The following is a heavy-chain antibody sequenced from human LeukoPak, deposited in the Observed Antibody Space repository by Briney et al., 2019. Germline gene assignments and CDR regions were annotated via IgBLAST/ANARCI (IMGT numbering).Heavy chain of an antibody. CDR1: GCSISSSNW. CDR3: AIAVAGTDAFDI. J-gene: IGHJ3*02. D-gene: IGHD6-19*01. CDR2: IYHSGST. Sequence: SETLSLTCAVSGCSISSSNWWSWVRQPPGKGLEWIGEIYHSGSTNYNPSLKSRVTISVDKSKNQFSLKLSSVTAADTAVYYCAIAVAGTDAFDIWGQGTMVTVSS. V-gene: IGHV4-4*02.